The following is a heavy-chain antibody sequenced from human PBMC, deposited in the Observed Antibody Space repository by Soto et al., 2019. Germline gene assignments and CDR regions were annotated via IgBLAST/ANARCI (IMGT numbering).Heavy chain of an antibody. CDR3: EGRDEPFHV. J-gene: IGHJ3*01. CDR1: GRTFSNYG. V-gene: IGHV3-33*01. CDR2: IWHDGSQK. Sequence: QVQLVESGGGVVQPERSLRLSCVGTGRTFSNYGIHWVRQAPGRGLEGVAVIWHDGSQKYSADSVRGRFTISRDNSKNTVYLQMNSLRAEDTALYYCEGRDEPFHVWGQGTMVTVSS.